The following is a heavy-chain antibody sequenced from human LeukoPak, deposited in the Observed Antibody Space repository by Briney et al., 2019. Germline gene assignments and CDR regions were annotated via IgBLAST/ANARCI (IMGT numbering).Heavy chain of an antibody. V-gene: IGHV3-74*01. CDR1: GFTFSRYW. CDR2: INPDGSTT. J-gene: IGHJ5*02. Sequence: GGSLRLSCAASGFTFSRYWIHWVRQAPGKGLEWVSRINPDGSTTTYADSVKGRFTISRDNAKNTVYLQMNSLRGEDTAVYYCARVLSGSWDWFDPWGQGTPVTVSS. D-gene: IGHD3-22*01. CDR3: ARVLSGSWDWFDP.